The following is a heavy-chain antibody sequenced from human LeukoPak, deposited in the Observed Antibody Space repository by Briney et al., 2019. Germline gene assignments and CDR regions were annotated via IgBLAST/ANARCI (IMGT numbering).Heavy chain of an antibody. D-gene: IGHD6-13*01. CDR3: ARAAYSSSPDY. CDR2: IGPSSNAI. CDR1: GFTYSGYS. V-gene: IGHV3-48*02. J-gene: IGHJ4*02. Sequence: GGSLRLSCAASGFTYSGYSMNWVRQAPGKGLEWGSYIGPSSNAIFYADSVEGRFTISRDNARNSLYLHMHSLRDEDTAVYYCARAAYSSSPDYWGQGTLVTVSS.